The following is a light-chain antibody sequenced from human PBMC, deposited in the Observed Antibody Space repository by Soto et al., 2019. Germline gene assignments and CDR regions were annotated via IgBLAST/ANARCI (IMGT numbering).Light chain of an antibody. CDR1: QSINRW. V-gene: IGKV1-5*03. Sequence: DIQMTQSPSTLSASVGDRVTITCRASQSINRWLAWYQQKPGKAPKLLIYKASTLESGVPSRFSGGGLGTEFSLNITSLQPDDFATYYCQQYSTYPYIFGQGTKVDIQ. CDR3: QQYSTYPYI. J-gene: IGKJ2*01. CDR2: KAS.